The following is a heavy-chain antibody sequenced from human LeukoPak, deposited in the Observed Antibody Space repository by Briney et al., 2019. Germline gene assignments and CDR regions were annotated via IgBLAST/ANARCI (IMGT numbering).Heavy chain of an antibody. CDR3: ARDIGSSGLDNWFDP. D-gene: IGHD3-22*01. Sequence: PSETLSLTCTVSGGSISSYYWSWIRQPPGKGLEWIGYIYYSGSTNYNPSLKSRVTISVDTSKNQFSLKLSSVTAADTAVSYCARDIGSSGLDNWFDPWGQGTLVTVSS. CDR1: GGSISSYY. CDR2: IYYSGST. J-gene: IGHJ5*02. V-gene: IGHV4-59*01.